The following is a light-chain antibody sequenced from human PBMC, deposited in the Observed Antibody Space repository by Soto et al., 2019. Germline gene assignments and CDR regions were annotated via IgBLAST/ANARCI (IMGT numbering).Light chain of an antibody. Sequence: EIVLTQSPGTLSLSPGERATLSCRASQSVSSSYLGWYQQKPGQAPRLLIYGASSRAPGMPDRFSGSGSGTEFTLTISRLEPEDFAVYYCQQYGSSPMYTFGQGTKLEIK. CDR1: QSVSSSY. CDR2: GAS. CDR3: QQYGSSPMYT. V-gene: IGKV3-20*01. J-gene: IGKJ2*01.